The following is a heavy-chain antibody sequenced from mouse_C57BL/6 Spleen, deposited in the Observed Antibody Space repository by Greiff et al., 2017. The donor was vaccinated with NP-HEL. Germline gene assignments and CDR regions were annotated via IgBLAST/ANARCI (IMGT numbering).Heavy chain of an antibody. CDR1: GYSFTGYY. J-gene: IGHJ2*01. Sequence: EVQLKQSGPELVKPGASVKISCKASGYSFTGYYMNWVKQSPEKSLEWIGEINPSTGGTTYNQKFKAKATLTVDKSSSTAYMQLKSLTSEDSAVYYCAGSLLRPYYFDDWGKGTTLTVSS. CDR2: INPSTGGT. D-gene: IGHD1-2*01. V-gene: IGHV1-42*01. CDR3: AGSLLRPYYFDD.